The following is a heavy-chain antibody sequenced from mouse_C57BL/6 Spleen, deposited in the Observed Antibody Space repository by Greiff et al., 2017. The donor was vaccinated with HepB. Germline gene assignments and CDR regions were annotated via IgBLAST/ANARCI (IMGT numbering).Heavy chain of an antibody. J-gene: IGHJ4*01. CDR2: ISSKSNNTAT. Sequence: EVHLVESGGGLVQPKGSLKLSCAASGFSFNTYAMNWVRQAPGKGLEWVARISSKSNNTATYYAESVKDRFTISRDDSARRLYLQMNNLKTEDAAVYCCGEVRDYALDYWGQGTSVTVSS. CDR1: GFSFNTYA. V-gene: IGHV10-1*01. CDR3: GEVRDYALDY.